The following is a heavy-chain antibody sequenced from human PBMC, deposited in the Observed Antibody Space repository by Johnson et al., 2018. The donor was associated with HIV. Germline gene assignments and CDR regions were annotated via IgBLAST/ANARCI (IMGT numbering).Heavy chain of an antibody. CDR3: ARGGYDAFDI. Sequence: VQLVESGGGLVQPGGSLRLSCAASGFTFSNYWMHWVRQAPGKGLEWVAVISFDGSEKYYVDSVKGRFTISRDNAKNSLYLQMNSLRAEDTAVYYCARGGYDAFDIWGQGTMVTVSS. J-gene: IGHJ3*02. D-gene: IGHD3-22*01. CDR1: GFTFSNYW. CDR2: ISFDGSEK. V-gene: IGHV3-7*03.